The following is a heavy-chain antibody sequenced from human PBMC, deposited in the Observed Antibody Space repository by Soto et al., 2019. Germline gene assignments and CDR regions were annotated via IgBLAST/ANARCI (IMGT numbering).Heavy chain of an antibody. J-gene: IGHJ4*02. CDR2: INHNGST. V-gene: IGHV4-34*01. Sequence: QVQLQQWGAGLLKPSETLSLTCAVYGGSFSGYYWSWIRQPPGKGLEWIGEINHNGSTNYNPSLKSRVTISVDTSRNHFSLKLSSVTAADTAVYYCARGWGRIFDYWGQGTLVTVSS. CDR1: GGSFSGYY. CDR3: ARGWGRIFDY. D-gene: IGHD7-27*01.